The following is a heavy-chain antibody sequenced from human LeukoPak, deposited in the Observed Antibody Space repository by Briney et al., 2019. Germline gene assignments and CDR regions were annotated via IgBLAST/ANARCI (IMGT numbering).Heavy chain of an antibody. CDR1: GYTFTRYY. Sequence: ASVKVPCKASGYTFTRYYMHWVRQAPGQGLESMVWINPNTGDTNYAQKFQGRVTMTRDTSITTAYMELNRLTSDDTAVYYCAREQSSAHPFWDYWGQGTLVTVTS. J-gene: IGHJ4*02. CDR3: AREQSSAHPFWDY. D-gene: IGHD3-3*01. CDR2: INPNTGDT. V-gene: IGHV1-2*02.